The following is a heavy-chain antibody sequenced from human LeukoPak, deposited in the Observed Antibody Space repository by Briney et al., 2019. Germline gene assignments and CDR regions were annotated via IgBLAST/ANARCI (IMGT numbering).Heavy chain of an antibody. V-gene: IGHV1-3*01. Sequence: ASVKVSCKASGYIFTSSAMHWVRQAPGQRLEWMGWINAGSGNTKYSQKFQGRVTIVRDTSASTVYMELSSLKSEDTAVYFCARDRSNYYSGVDVWGQGTTVTVSS. CDR1: GYIFTSSA. CDR2: INAGSGNT. J-gene: IGHJ6*02. CDR3: ARDRSNYYSGVDV.